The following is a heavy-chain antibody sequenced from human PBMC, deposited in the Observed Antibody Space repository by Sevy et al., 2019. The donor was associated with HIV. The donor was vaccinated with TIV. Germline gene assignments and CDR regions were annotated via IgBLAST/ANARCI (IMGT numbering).Heavy chain of an antibody. D-gene: IGHD2-2*01. CDR3: ARRYLPSAPPALDY. V-gene: IGHV3-23*01. CDR2: ISHGGGTP. CDR1: GFTFNNYV. Sequence: GGSLRLSCAASGFTFNNYVMNWVRQAPGKGLEWVSVISHGGGTPYYEDSVKGRFTISRDDSKDTVYLEMNSLRAEDTAVYYCARRYLPSAPPALDYWGQGTLVTVSS. J-gene: IGHJ4*02.